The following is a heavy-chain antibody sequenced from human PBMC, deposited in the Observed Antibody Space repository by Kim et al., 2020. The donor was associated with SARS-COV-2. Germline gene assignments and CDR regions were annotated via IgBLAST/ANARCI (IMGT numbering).Heavy chain of an antibody. CDR3: ARGSRELLLWFGESSQD. CDR2: ISSSSSYT. D-gene: IGHD3-10*01. CDR1: GFTFSDYY. V-gene: IGHV3-11*06. J-gene: IGHJ4*02. Sequence: GGSLRLSCAASGFTFSDYYMSWIRQAPGKGLEWVSYISSSSSYTMYVDSVKGRFTISRDNGKNSLYLQMNSLRVKDMAVYYCARGSRELLLWFGESSQDWGQGTLVTVSS.